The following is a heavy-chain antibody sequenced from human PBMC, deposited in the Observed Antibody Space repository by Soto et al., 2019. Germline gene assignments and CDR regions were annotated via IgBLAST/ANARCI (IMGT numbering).Heavy chain of an antibody. D-gene: IGHD3-10*01. V-gene: IGHV1-18*01. CDR1: GYTFTSYG. Sequence: QAQLVQSGAEVKKHGASVKVSCKASGYTFTSYGISWVRQARGPGLEWMGWINGYNGNTNYAQNLQGRLTMNIHTATSTAYMELRSLRSDDPALSDFGRVWFGELSTYFWGQGTTVTVS. J-gene: IGHJ6*02. CDR2: INGYNGNT. CDR3: GRVWFGELSTYF.